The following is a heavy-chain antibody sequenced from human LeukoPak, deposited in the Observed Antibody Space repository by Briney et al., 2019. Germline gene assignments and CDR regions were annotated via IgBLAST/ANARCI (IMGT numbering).Heavy chain of an antibody. Sequence: PGGSLRLSCAASGFTFSSYAMHWVRQAPGKGLEWVAVISYDGSNKYYADSVKSRFTISRDNSKDTLYLQMNSLRAEDTAVYYCARVGYSYGLAPLDYWGQGTLVTVSS. D-gene: IGHD5-18*01. V-gene: IGHV3-30*04. CDR2: ISYDGSNK. CDR3: ARVGYSYGLAPLDY. CDR1: GFTFSSYA. J-gene: IGHJ4*02.